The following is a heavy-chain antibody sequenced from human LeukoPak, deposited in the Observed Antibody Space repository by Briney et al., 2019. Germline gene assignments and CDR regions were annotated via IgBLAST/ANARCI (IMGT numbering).Heavy chain of an antibody. Sequence: LSGGSLRLSCAASGFTFSSYAMHWVRQAPGKGLEWVPVISYDGSNKYYADSVKGRFTISRDNSKNTLYLQMNSLRAEDTAVYYCASMYSGSFQDWGYYFDYWGQGTLVTVSS. V-gene: IGHV3-30-3*01. D-gene: IGHD1-26*01. CDR2: ISYDGSNK. J-gene: IGHJ4*02. CDR1: GFTFSSYA. CDR3: ASMYSGSFQDWGYYFDY.